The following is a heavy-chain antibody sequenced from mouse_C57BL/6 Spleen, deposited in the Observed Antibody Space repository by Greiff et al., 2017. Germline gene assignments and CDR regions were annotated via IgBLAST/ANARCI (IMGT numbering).Heavy chain of an antibody. CDR2: IWSGGST. J-gene: IGHJ2*01. Sequence: QVQLQQSGPGLVQPSQSLSITCTVSGFSLTSYGVHWVRQSPGKGLEWLGVIWSGGSTDYNAAFISRLSISKDNSTSQVFFKMHSLQADDTAIYYCARNGGNLSLSYWGQGTTLTVSS. V-gene: IGHV2-2*01. CDR3: ARNGGNLSLSY. CDR1: GFSLTSYG. D-gene: IGHD2-1*01.